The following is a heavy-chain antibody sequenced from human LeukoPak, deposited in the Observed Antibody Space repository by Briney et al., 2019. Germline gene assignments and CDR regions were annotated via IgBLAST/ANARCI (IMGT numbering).Heavy chain of an antibody. J-gene: IGHJ4*02. Sequence: GSSVKVSCKASGGTFSSYAISWVRQAPGQGLEWLGWVNTKSGNTGSAQNFQGRVTITRDTSISTAYMELNSLRSEDTAVYYCARVDGSPDYWGQGTLVTVSS. D-gene: IGHD2-15*01. V-gene: IGHV1-8*03. CDR2: VNTKSGNT. CDR1: GGTFSSYA. CDR3: ARVDGSPDY.